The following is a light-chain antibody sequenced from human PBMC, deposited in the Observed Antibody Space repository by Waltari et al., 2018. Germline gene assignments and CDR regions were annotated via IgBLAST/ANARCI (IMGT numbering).Light chain of an antibody. J-gene: IGLJ3*02. CDR3: QVWDSTSDPWV. V-gene: IGLV3-21*02. CDR1: NLGTQS. CDR2: NDN. Sequence: SYVLTQPPSVSVAPGQTAKITFRGNNLGTQSVPWYQQKPGQAPVLVVYNDNDRPSGIPERFSGSNSGNTATLTVSTVEAGDEADYFCQVWDSTSDPWVFGGGTKLTVL.